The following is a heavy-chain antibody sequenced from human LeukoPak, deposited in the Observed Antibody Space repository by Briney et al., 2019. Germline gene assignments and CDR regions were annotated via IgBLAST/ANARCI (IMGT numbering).Heavy chain of an antibody. J-gene: IGHJ3*02. CDR1: GFTFSSYG. V-gene: IGHV3-9*01. Sequence: GGSLRLSCAASGFTFSSYGMHWVRQAPGKGLEWVSGISWNSGSIGYADSVKGRFTISRDNAKNSLYLQMNSLRAEDTALYYCAKDYGSGSTHDAFDIWGQGTMVTVSS. D-gene: IGHD3-10*01. CDR2: ISWNSGSI. CDR3: AKDYGSGSTHDAFDI.